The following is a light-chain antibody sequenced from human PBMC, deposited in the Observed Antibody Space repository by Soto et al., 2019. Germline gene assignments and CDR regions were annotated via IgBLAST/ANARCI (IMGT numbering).Light chain of an antibody. J-gene: IGLJ1*01. CDR2: EGS. CDR1: SSDVGSYNL. CDR3: CSYAGSSTLFV. Sequence: QSALTQPASVSGSPGQSITISCTGTSSDVGSYNLVSWYQQHPGKAPKLMIYEGSKRPSGVSNRFSGSKSGNTASLTISGLPAEDEADYSCCSYAGSSTLFVFGTGTKVTVL. V-gene: IGLV2-23*01.